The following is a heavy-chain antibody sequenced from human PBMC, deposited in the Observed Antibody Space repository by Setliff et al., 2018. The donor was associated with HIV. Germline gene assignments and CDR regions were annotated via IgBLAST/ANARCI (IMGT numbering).Heavy chain of an antibody. V-gene: IGHV1-69*02. J-gene: IGHJ3*02. D-gene: IGHD5-12*01. CDR1: GYTFTSDY. Sequence: SVKVSCKASGYTFTSDYMHWVRQAPGQGLDWMGRIIPILGVANYAQRFQGKVTITADKSTSTVYMELSSLRSEDTAVYYCASAGAWQRNALDIWGQGTMVTVSS. CDR3: ASAGAWQRNALDI. CDR2: IIPILGVA.